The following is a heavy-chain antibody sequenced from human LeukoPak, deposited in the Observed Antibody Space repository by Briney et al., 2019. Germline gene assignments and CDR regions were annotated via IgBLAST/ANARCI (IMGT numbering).Heavy chain of an antibody. CDR3: ARAPPYIVGAKYDY. J-gene: IGHJ4*02. CDR1: GGSISSYY. Sequence: SETLSLTCTVSGGSISSYYWSWIRQPAGKGLEWIGRIYTSGSTNYNSSLKSRVTMSVDTSKNQFSLQLNSVTAAETAVYYCARAPPYIVGAKYDYWGQGTLVTVSS. CDR2: IYTSGST. D-gene: IGHD1-26*01. V-gene: IGHV4-4*07.